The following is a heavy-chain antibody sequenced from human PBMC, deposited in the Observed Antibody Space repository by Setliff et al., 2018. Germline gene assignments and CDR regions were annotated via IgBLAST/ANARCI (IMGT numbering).Heavy chain of an antibody. J-gene: IGHJ6*03. Sequence: GGSLRLSCAASGFTFSSYAMNWVRQAPGKGLEWVSGISGGATRTYYVDSVKGRFTISRDNSKNTLYLQMNSLRAEDTAVYYCAKGRGTVYYYMDVWGKGTTVTVSS. V-gene: IGHV3-23*01. CDR1: GFTFSSYA. D-gene: IGHD3-10*01. CDR2: ISGGATRT. CDR3: AKGRGTVYYYMDV.